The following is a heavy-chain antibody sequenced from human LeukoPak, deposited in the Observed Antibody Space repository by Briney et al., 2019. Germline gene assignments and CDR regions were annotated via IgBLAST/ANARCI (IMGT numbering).Heavy chain of an antibody. J-gene: IGHJ4*02. D-gene: IGHD2-15*01. CDR3: VRGGVGSQYYFDY. CDR2: INIDGKIT. V-gene: IGHV3-74*01. Sequence: GGSLRLSCAASGFTFSSYWMHWVREVPGKGLVWVSRINIDGKITIYADSVKGRFTISRDNAKNTLSLQMNSLRAEATAVFYCVRGGVGSQYYFDYWGQGTLVTVSS. CDR1: GFTFSSYW.